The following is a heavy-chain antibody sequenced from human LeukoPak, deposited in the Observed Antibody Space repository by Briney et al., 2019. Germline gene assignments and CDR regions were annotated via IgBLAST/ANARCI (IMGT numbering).Heavy chain of an antibody. D-gene: IGHD3-3*01. CDR3: ARAYTDFWSGQTHFDP. CDR2: INPSGGST. V-gene: IGHV1-46*01. Sequence: ASVKVSCKASGYTFTSYYMHWVRQAPGQGLEWMGIINPSGGSTSYAQKFQGRVTMTRDMSTSTVYMELSSLRSEDTAVYYCARAYTDFWSGQTHFDPWGQGTLVTVSS. CDR1: GYTFTSYY. J-gene: IGHJ5*02.